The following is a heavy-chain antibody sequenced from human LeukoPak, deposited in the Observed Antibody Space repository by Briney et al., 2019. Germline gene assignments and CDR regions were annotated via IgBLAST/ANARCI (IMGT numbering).Heavy chain of an antibody. CDR1: GYNFRHYG. D-gene: IGHD2-8*01. CDR2: ISGGYNGDS. J-gene: IGHJ4*02. V-gene: IGHV1-18*01. CDR3: ARDRGYCTNGVCYYFDY. Sequence: GASVKVSCKTSGYNFRHYGISWVRQAPGQGLEWMAWISGGYNGDSNYALKLRGRLTMTTDTSTSTAYMELRSLRSDDTAVYYCARDRGYCTNGVCYYFDYWGQGTLVTVSS.